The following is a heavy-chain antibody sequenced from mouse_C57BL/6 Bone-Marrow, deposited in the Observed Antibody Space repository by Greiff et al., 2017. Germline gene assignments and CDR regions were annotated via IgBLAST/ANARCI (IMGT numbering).Heavy chain of an antibody. CDR1: GFNIKDDY. V-gene: IGHV14-4*01. J-gene: IGHJ1*03. CDR2: IDPDNGDT. D-gene: IGHD2-10*02. Sequence: VQLQQSGAELVRPGASVKLSCTASGFNIKDDYMHWVKQRPEQGLEWIGWIDPDNGDTEYASKFQGKATITADTSSNTAYLQLSSLTSEDTAVYYCTTWPYGNLDWYFDVWGTGTTVTVSS. CDR3: TTWPYGNLDWYFDV.